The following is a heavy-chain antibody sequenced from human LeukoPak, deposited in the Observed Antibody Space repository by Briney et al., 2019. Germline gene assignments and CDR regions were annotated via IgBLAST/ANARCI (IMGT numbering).Heavy chain of an antibody. D-gene: IGHD2-15*01. CDR2: ISYDGSNK. J-gene: IGHJ5*02. Sequence: GGSLRLSCAASGFTFSSYGMHWVRQAPGKGLEWVAVISYDGSNKYYADSVKGRFTISRDNSKNTLYLQMNSLRAEDTAVYYCVKGLGYCSGGSCSTWGQGTLVTVSS. V-gene: IGHV3-30*18. CDR3: VKGLGYCSGGSCST. CDR1: GFTFSSYG.